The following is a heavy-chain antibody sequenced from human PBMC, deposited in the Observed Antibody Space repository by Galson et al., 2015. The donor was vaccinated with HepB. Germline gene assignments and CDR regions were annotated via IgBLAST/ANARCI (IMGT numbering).Heavy chain of an antibody. D-gene: IGHD3-3*01. Sequence: SLRLSCAASGFTFSSYSMNWVRQAPGKGLEWVSSISGSSSYIYYADSVKGRFTITRDNAKNSLYLQMNSLRAEDTAVYYCARDTLRFLEWLPSSAYSYYGLDVWGQGTTVTVSS. CDR2: ISGSSSYI. CDR1: GFTFSSYS. J-gene: IGHJ6*02. CDR3: ARDTLRFLEWLPSSAYSYYGLDV. V-gene: IGHV3-21*01.